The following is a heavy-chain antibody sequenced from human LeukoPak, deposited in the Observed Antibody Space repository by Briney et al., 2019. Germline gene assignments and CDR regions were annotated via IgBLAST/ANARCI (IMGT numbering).Heavy chain of an antibody. CDR1: GGTFSSYA. CDR2: IIPIFGTA. J-gene: IGHJ3*02. CDR3: ARVRNNWNYGIDAFDI. V-gene: IGHV1-69*13. Sequence: SVKGSCKASGGTFSSYAISWVRQAPGQGLEWMGGIIPIFGTANYAQKFQGRVTITADESTSTAYMELSSLRSEDTAVYYCARVRNNWNYGIDAFDIWGQGTMVTVSS. D-gene: IGHD1-7*01.